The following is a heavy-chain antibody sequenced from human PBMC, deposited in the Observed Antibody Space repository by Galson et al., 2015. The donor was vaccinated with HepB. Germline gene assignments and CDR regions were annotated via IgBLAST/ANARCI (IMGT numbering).Heavy chain of an antibody. V-gene: IGHV4-39*07. J-gene: IGHJ4*02. CDR2: INSSGKT. CDR1: GGSLSSSGYY. Sequence: TLSLTCTVSGGSLSSSGYYWGWIRQPPGKGLKWIGTINSSGKTYYQPSLKSRVAISIDTSKNQFSLTVSSVTAADSAVYYCARETIVAVPADFDYWGLGTLVTVSS. CDR3: ARETIVAVPADFDY. D-gene: IGHD2-2*01.